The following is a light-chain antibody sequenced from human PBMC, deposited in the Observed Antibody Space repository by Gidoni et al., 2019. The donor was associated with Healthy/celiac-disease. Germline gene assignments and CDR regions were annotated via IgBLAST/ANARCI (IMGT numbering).Light chain of an antibody. J-gene: IGKJ4*01. CDR1: QSVSSH. V-gene: IGKV3-15*01. Sequence: EIVMTQSPATLSVSPGERATLSCRASQSVSSHVAWYQQKPGQAPRLLIYGASTRATGIPARFSGSGSGTEFTLTISSLQSEDFAVYYCQQYNNWPPLTFGEGTKVEIK. CDR3: QQYNNWPPLT. CDR2: GAS.